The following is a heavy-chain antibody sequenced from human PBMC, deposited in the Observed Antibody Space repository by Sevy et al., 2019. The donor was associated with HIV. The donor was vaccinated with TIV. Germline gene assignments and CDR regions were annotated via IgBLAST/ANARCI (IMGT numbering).Heavy chain of an antibody. D-gene: IGHD2-15*01. CDR2: ISGSGGST. CDR1: GFTFSNYV. J-gene: IGHJ3*02. Sequence: GGSLRLSCAASGFTFSNYVMSWVRQAPGKGLEWVSAISGSGGSTYYADSVKGRFTISRDNSKNTLYLQMNSLRAEDTAAYYCAKVLLFDAFDMWGQGTMVTVSS. V-gene: IGHV3-23*01. CDR3: AKVLLFDAFDM.